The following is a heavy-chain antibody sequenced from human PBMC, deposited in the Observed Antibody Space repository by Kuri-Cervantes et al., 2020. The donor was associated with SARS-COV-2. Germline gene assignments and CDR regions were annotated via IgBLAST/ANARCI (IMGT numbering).Heavy chain of an antibody. V-gene: IGHV1-69*13. CDR3: ARDRVVPGDYYYYGMDV. Sequence: SVKVSCKASGGTFSSYAISWVRQAPGQGLEWMGGIIPIFGTANYAQKFQGRVTITAGESTSTAYMELSSLRSEDTAVYYCARDRVVPGDYYYYGMDVRGQGTTVTDSS. CDR1: GGTFSSYA. J-gene: IGHJ6*02. CDR2: IIPIFGTA. D-gene: IGHD2-15*01.